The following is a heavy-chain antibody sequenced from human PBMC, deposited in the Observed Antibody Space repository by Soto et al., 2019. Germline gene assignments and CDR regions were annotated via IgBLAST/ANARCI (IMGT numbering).Heavy chain of an antibody. CDR2: INHSGST. Sequence: SETLSLTCAVSGGSFSGYYWSWIRQPPGKGLEWIGEINHSGSTNYNPSLKSRVTISVDTSENPDALKLSSVAAADMVVYYCAREGGPDYYGIDVWGQGNTVTVSS. CDR1: GGSFSGYY. V-gene: IGHV4-34*01. J-gene: IGHJ6*02. D-gene: IGHD1-26*01. CDR3: AREGGPDYYGIDV.